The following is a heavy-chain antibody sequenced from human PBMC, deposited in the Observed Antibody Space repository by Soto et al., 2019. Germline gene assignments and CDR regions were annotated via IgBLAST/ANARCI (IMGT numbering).Heavy chain of an antibody. V-gene: IGHV4-59*12. CDR1: GGSISSYY. CDR2: IYYSGST. D-gene: IGHD2-15*01. J-gene: IGHJ6*02. CDR3: ARDYFYCSGGSCYSNYYYYGMDV. Sequence: SETLSLTCTVSGGSISSYYWSWIRQPPGKGLEWIGYIYYSGSTNYNPSLKSRVTISVDTSKNQFSLKLSSVTAADTAVYYCARDYFYCSGGSCYSNYYYYGMDVWGQGTTVTVSS.